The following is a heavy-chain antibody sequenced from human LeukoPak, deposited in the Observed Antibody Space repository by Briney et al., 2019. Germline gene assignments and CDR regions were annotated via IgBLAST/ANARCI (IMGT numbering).Heavy chain of an antibody. CDR3: ARAYSDIWSGYYFDS. J-gene: IGHJ4*02. V-gene: IGHV4-4*07. Sequence: SETLSLTCSVSGGSITSYYWSWIRQSAGKGLEWIGRIRTSGSTNYNPPLKSRVTMSVDTSNNQFSLKLTSVTAADTAVYYCARAYSDIWSGYYFDSWGQGILVTVSS. CDR1: GGSITSYY. CDR2: IRTSGST. D-gene: IGHD3-3*01.